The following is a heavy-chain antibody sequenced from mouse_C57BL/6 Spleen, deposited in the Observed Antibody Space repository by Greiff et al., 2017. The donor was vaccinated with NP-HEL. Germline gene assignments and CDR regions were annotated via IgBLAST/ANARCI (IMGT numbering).Heavy chain of an antibody. V-gene: IGHV5-17*01. D-gene: IGHD2-2*01. Sequence: EVKLVESGGGLVKPGGSLKLSCAASGFTFSDYGMHWVRQAPEKGLEWVAYISSGSSTIYYADTVKGRFTISRDNAKNTLFLQMTSLRSEDTAMYYCARGVTTRGAWFAYWGQGTLVTVSA. CDR2: ISSGSSTI. CDR1: GFTFSDYG. J-gene: IGHJ3*01. CDR3: ARGVTTRGAWFAY.